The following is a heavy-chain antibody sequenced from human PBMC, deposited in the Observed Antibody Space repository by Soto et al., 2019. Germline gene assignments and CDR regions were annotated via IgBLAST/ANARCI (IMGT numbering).Heavy chain of an antibody. CDR2: ISGSGGST. CDR1: GFTFSSYA. V-gene: IGHV3-23*01. J-gene: IGHJ6*02. D-gene: IGHD6-6*01. Sequence: PGGSLRLSCAASGFTFSSYAMSWVRQAPGKGLEWVSAISGSGGSTYYADSVKGRFTISRDNSKNKLYLQMNSLRAEDTAVYYCAKVIHFSSSYYYYYGMDVWGQGTTVTVSS. CDR3: AKVIHFSSSYYYYYGMDV.